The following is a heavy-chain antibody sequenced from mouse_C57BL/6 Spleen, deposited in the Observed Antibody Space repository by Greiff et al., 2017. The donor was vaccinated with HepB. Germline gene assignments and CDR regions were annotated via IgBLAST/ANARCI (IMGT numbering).Heavy chain of an antibody. CDR2: IYPGDGDT. J-gene: IGHJ3*01. CDR1: GYAFSSSW. V-gene: IGHV1-82*01. CDR3: ARSRDGYSFAY. Sequence: VQLQQSGPELVKPGASVKISCKASGYAFSSSWMNWVKQRPGKGLEWIGRIYPGDGDTNYNGKFKGKATLTADKSSSTAYMQLSSLTSEDSAVYFCARSRDGYSFAYWGQGTLVTVSA. D-gene: IGHD2-3*01.